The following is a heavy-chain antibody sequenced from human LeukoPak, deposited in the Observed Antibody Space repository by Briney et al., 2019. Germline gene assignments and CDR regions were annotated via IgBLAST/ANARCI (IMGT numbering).Heavy chain of an antibody. V-gene: IGHV4-59*12. CDR3: ARGGVSGCYLYWYFDL. D-gene: IGHD3-22*01. CDR1: GGSISSYY. CDR2: IYYSGST. J-gene: IGHJ2*01. Sequence: SETLSLTCTVSGGSISSYYWSWIRQPPGKGLEWIGYIYYSGSTNYNPSLKSRVTISVDTSKNQFSLKLSSVTAADTAVYYCARGGVSGCYLYWYFDLWGRGTLVTVSS.